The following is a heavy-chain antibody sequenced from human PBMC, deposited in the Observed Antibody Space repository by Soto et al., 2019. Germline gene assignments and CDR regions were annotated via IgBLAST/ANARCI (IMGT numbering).Heavy chain of an antibody. CDR2: IYHSGST. CDR1: SGSISSSNW. D-gene: IGHD4-17*01. J-gene: IGHJ3*02. CDR3: ARAPNDYGDFIGAFDI. V-gene: IGHV4-4*02. Sequence: QVQLQESGPGLVKPSGTLSLTCAVSSGSISSSNWWSWVRQPPGKGLEWIGEIYHSGSTNYNPSLKSRVTISVDKSQNQFSLKLSSVTAADTAVYYCARAPNDYGDFIGAFDIWGQGTMVTVSS.